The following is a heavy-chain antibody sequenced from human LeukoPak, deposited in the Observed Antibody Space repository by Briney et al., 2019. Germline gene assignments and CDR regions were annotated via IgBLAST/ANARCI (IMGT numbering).Heavy chain of an antibody. CDR1: GFTFSSYS. D-gene: IGHD3-10*01. V-gene: IGHV3-21*01. CDR3: ARGDYYGSGSYGDYMDV. J-gene: IGHJ6*03. Sequence: GGSLRLSCAASGFTFSSYSMNWVRQAPGKGLEWVSSISSSSSYIYYADSVKGRFTISRDNAKNSLYLQMNSLRAEDTAVYYCARGDYYGSGSYGDYMDVWGKGTTVTISS. CDR2: ISSSSSYI.